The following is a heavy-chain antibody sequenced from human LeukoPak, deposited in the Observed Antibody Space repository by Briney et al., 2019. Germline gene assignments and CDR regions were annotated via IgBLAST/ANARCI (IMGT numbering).Heavy chain of an antibody. D-gene: IGHD2-2*01. V-gene: IGHV3-66*04. CDR1: GFTFSSYS. CDR2: IHGDGST. CDR3: ARRPRCSSTSCYRDGTYYYGMDV. Sequence: GGSLRLSCAASGFTFSSYSMNWVRQAPGKGLEWVSVIHGDGSTYYADSVKGRFTISRDNSKNTLYLQMNSLRAEDTAVYYCARRPRCSSTSCYRDGTYYYGMDVWGKGTTVTVSS. J-gene: IGHJ6*04.